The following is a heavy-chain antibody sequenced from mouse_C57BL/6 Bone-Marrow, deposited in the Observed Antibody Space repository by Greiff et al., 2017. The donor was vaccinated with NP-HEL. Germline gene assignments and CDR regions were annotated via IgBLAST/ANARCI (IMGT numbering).Heavy chain of an antibody. D-gene: IGHD1-1*01. J-gene: IGHJ2*01. CDR2: IYPYNGST. CDR3: ARKPITPAFDY. V-gene: IGHV1-19*01. CDR1: GYTFTDYY. Sequence: EVQLQQSGPVLVKPGASVKLSCKASGYTFTDYYMNWVKQSHGKSLEWIGGIYPYNGSTSYNQKFKGKATLTVDTSSSTAYMELNSLTSEDSAVYCCARKPITPAFDYWGQGTTLTVSS.